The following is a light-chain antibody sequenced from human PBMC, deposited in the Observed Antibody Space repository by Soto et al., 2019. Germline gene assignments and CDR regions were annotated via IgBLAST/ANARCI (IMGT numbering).Light chain of an antibody. CDR3: QKYNSAPPGYT. J-gene: IGKJ2*01. CDR2: AAS. Sequence: DIQMTQSPSSLSASVGDRVTITCRASQGISNYLAWYQQKPGKVPKLLIYAASTLQSGVLSRFSGSGSGTDFTLTISSLQPEDVATYYCQKYNSAPPGYTFGQGTKVDIK. CDR1: QGISNY. V-gene: IGKV1-27*01.